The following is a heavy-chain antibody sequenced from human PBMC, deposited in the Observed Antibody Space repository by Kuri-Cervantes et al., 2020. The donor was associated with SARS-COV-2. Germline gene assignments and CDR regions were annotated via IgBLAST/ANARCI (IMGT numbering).Heavy chain of an antibody. CDR3: ARDLVLRYFDWTISGAFDY. V-gene: IGHV3-30-3*01. J-gene: IGHJ4*02. CDR2: ISYDGSNK. CDR1: GFTFSSYA. Sequence: GESLKISCAASGFTFSSYAMHWVRQAPGKGLEWVAVISYDGSNKYYADSVKGRFTISRDNSKNTLYLQMNSLRAEDTAVYYCARDLVLRYFDWTISGAFDYWGQGTLVTVSS. D-gene: IGHD3-9*01.